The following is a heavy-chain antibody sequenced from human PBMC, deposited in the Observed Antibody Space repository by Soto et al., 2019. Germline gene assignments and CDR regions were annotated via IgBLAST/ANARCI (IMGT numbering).Heavy chain of an antibody. CDR1: GFTFSNSA. CDR3: AKDAGPHDY. J-gene: IGHJ4*02. CDR2: ISGRGGST. V-gene: IGHV3-23*01. Sequence: PVGSLRLSCAASGFTFSNSAMSWVRQAPGKGLEWVSAISGRGGSTHDADSVKGRFTISRDNSESTVYLQMSRLRVEDTAVYYCAKDAGPHDYWGQGTLVTVSS.